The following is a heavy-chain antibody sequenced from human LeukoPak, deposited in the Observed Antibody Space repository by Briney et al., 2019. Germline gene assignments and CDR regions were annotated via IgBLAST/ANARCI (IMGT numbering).Heavy chain of an antibody. CDR3: ARDLTGTLSMDV. Sequence: GGSLRLSCAASGFTFSSYSMTWVRQAPGKGLEWVSCISSSSYIYYADSVKGRFTISRDNAKNSLYLQMNSLRAEDTAVYYCARDLTGTLSMDVWGKGTTVTVSS. V-gene: IGHV3-21*01. D-gene: IGHD1-20*01. J-gene: IGHJ6*03. CDR1: GFTFSSYS. CDR2: ISSSSYI.